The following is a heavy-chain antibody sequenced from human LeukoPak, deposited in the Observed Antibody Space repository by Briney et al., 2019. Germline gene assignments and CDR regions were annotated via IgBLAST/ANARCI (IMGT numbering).Heavy chain of an antibody. CDR1: GFTFSNYG. CDR2: ISSDGTKK. CDR3: ARVARLGWELLSYYFDS. J-gene: IGHJ4*02. V-gene: IGHV3-30*03. D-gene: IGHD1-26*01. Sequence: GRSLRLSCAASGFTFSNYGMHWVRQAPGKGLGWVAVISSDGTKKYYADSVKGRFTISRDNSKNTLYLQMNSLRSEDTAVYYCARVARLGWELLSYYFDSWGQGTLVTVSS.